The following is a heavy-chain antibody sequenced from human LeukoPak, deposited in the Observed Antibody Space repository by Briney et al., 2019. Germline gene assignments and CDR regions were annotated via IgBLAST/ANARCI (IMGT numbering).Heavy chain of an antibody. Sequence: GGSLRLSYAPSGFTFSSYAMSWVRQAPGKGLEWVAVISGGGSGTYYADSVRGRFTISRDNSKNTVYLQMNSLRAEDTAVYYCAAAYFGVDQYYYGMDVWGQGTTVTVSS. CDR2: ISGGGSGT. CDR3: AAAYFGVDQYYYGMDV. V-gene: IGHV3-23*01. J-gene: IGHJ6*02. D-gene: IGHD3-3*01. CDR1: GFTFSSYA.